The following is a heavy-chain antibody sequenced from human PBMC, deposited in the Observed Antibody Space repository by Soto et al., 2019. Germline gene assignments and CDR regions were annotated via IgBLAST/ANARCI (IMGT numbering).Heavy chain of an antibody. CDR3: SRSLDS. Sequence: GGSLRLSCAASGFTFSTNGMTWVRQAPGKGLEWVSNINPDGSEKHYVDSVKGRFTISRDNAKNSLYLQMSSLTAEDSALYYCSRSLDSWGQGTRVTVSS. V-gene: IGHV3-7*01. CDR2: INPDGSEK. CDR1: GFTFSTNG. J-gene: IGHJ4*02.